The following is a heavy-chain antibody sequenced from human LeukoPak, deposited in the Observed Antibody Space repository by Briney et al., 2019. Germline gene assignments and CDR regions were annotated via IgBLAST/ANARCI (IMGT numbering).Heavy chain of an antibody. Sequence: GGSLRLSCAASGFTVSSNYMSWVRQAPGRGLEWVSSISSSSSYIYYTDSVKGRFTISRDNAKNSLYLQMNSLRAEDTAVYYCATTVAGTADYWGQGTLVTVSS. D-gene: IGHD6-19*01. V-gene: IGHV3-21*01. CDR1: GFTVSSNY. CDR3: ATTVAGTADY. CDR2: ISSSSSYI. J-gene: IGHJ4*02.